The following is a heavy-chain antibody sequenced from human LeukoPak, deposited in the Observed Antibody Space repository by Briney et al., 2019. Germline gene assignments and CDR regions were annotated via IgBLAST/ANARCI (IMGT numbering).Heavy chain of an antibody. CDR1: GGSISSSSYY. D-gene: IGHD3-22*01. CDR3: ARHRKDSSGYEFQH. V-gene: IGHV4-39*01. CDR2: IYYSGST. J-gene: IGHJ1*01. Sequence: SETLSLTCTVSGGSISSSSYYWGWIRQPPGKGLEWIGSIYYSGSTYYNPSLKSRVTISVDTSKNQFSLKLSSVTAADTAVYYCARHRKDSSGYEFQHWGQGTLVTVSS.